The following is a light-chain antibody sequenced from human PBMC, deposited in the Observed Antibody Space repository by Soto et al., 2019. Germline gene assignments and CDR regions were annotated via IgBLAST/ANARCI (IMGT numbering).Light chain of an antibody. CDR3: QQYNQWPGT. V-gene: IGKV3-15*01. CDR2: GAS. CDR1: QSISSSY. Sequence: IVLTQSPGTLSLSPGERATLSCRASQSISSSYLAWYQQKPGQSPRLLIYGASSRATGVPVRFSGSGSGVAFTLTISGLQSEDFAVYHCQQYNQWPGTFGQGTKV. J-gene: IGKJ1*01.